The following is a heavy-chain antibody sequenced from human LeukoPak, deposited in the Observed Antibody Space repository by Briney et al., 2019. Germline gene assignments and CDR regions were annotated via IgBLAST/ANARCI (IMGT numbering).Heavy chain of an antibody. V-gene: IGHV6-1*01. CDR1: GVSVSSNSAA. CDR2: TYYRSKWYN. CDR3: ARERDYYGSGSRLYYFDY. Sequence: SQTLSLTCAISGVSVSSNSAAWNWISQCPSRGLEWLGRTYYRSKWYNDYAVSVKSRITINPDTSKTQFSLQLNSVTPEDTAVYYCARERDYYGSGSRLYYFDYWGQGTLVTVSS. D-gene: IGHD3-10*01. J-gene: IGHJ4*02.